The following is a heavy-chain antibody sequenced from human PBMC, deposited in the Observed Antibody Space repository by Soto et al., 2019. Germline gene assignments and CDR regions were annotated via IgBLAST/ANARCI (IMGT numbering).Heavy chain of an antibody. V-gene: IGHV3-7*01. J-gene: IGHJ4*02. CDR1: GFTFSSYW. Sequence: GGSLRLSCAASGFTFSSYWMSWVRQAPGKGLEWVANIKQDGSEKHYVDSVKGRFTISRDNAKNSLYLQMNSLRAEDTAVYYCARDRYYYGSGSYYSYWGQGTLVTVSS. CDR2: IKQDGSEK. D-gene: IGHD3-10*01. CDR3: ARDRYYYGSGSYYSY.